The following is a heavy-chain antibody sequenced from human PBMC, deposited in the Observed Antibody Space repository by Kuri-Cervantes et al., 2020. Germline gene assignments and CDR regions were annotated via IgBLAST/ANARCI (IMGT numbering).Heavy chain of an antibody. CDR2: IYHTGNI. D-gene: IGHD3-10*01. J-gene: IGHJ3*02. CDR3: ARVRWFRDDAFDI. Sequence: SETLSLTCTVSGGSVRSHYWSWIRQPPGKGLEWIGYIYHTGNIKYNPSLKSRVTISVDTSKNQFSLKLSSVTAADTAVYYCARVRWFRDDAFDIWGQGTMVTVSS. CDR1: GGSVRSHY. V-gene: IGHV4-59*02.